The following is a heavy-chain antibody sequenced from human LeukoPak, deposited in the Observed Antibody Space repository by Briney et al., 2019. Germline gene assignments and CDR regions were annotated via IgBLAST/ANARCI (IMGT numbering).Heavy chain of an antibody. Sequence: SETLSLTCTVSGGSISSYYWSWIRQPAGKGLEWIGRIYTSGSTNYNPSLKSRVTMSVDTSKNQFSLKLSSVTAADTAVYYCAREHGYCSGGSCYSHYYYYYMDVWGKGTTVTISS. D-gene: IGHD2-15*01. CDR2: IYTSGST. J-gene: IGHJ6*03. V-gene: IGHV4-4*07. CDR1: GGSISSYY. CDR3: AREHGYCSGGSCYSHYYYYYMDV.